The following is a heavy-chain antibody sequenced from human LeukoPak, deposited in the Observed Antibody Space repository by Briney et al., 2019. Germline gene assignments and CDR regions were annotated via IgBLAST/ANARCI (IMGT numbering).Heavy chain of an antibody. D-gene: IGHD3-3*01. CDR2: ISSIGSTI. Sequence: GGSLRLSCAASGFTFSAYYMSWIRQAPGEGLGWVSYISSIGSTIYYAGSGKGRFTISKDNAKNSLYLHMNSLRAEDTAVYYCARARITIFRVENKPGAYGMDVWGQGTTVTVSS. CDR3: ARARITIFRVENKPGAYGMDV. V-gene: IGHV3-11*04. CDR1: GFTFSAYY. J-gene: IGHJ6*02.